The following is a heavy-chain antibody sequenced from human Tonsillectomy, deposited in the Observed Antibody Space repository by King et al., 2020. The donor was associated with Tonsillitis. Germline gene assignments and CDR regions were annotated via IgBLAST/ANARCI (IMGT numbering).Heavy chain of an antibody. J-gene: IGHJ4*02. CDR2: IWYDGSNK. V-gene: IGHV3-33*08. D-gene: IGHD1-26*01. CDR1: GFSFSSYG. CDR3: ARGFLGLTRASSPIPCDY. Sequence: VQLVESGGGVVQPGRSLRLSCAASGFSFSSYGMHWVRQAPGKGLEWVAVIWYDGSNKYYADSVKGRFTISRDNSKNTLYLQMNSLRVEDTAVYYCARGFLGLTRASSPIPCDYWGQGTQVTVSS.